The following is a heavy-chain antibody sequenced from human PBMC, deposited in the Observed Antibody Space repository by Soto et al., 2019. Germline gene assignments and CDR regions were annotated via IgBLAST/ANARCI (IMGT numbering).Heavy chain of an antibody. CDR1: GGSFSGYY. D-gene: IGHD3-22*01. CDR3: ARGGVVRDGYYFDY. V-gene: IGHV4-34*01. CDR2: INHSGST. Sequence: QVQLQQWGAGLLKPSETLSLTCAVYGGSFSGYYWSWIRQPPGKGLEWIGEINHSGSTNYNPSLKSRVTISVDTSKNQFSLKLSSVTAADTAVYYCARGGVVRDGYYFDYWGQGTLVTVSS. J-gene: IGHJ4*02.